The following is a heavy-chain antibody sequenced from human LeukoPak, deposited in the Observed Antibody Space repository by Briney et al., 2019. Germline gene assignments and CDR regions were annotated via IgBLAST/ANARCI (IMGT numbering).Heavy chain of an antibody. Sequence: PSETLSLTCAVYGGSFSGYYWSWIRQPPGKGLEWIGEINHNGSTNYNPSLKSRATISVDTSKNKFCLKLSSVTAADTAVYYCARLGPKLRWFGELGDYYYMDVWGKGTTVTISS. CDR3: ARLGPKLRWFGELGDYYYMDV. J-gene: IGHJ6*03. CDR1: GGSFSGYY. D-gene: IGHD3-10*01. V-gene: IGHV4-34*01. CDR2: INHNGST.